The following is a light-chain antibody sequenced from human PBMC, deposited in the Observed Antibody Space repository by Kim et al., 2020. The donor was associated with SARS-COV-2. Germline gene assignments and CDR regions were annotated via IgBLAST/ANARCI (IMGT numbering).Light chain of an antibody. Sequence: ASVGDTVTITCRASQGIGRDLAWYQQKPVTAPTLLIFLTSKLHTGVPSRFSGSSSGADFTLTITSLQPEDFATYYCLQDYDFPWTFGQGTKVDIK. J-gene: IGKJ1*01. V-gene: IGKV1-6*01. CDR1: QGIGRD. CDR3: LQDYDFPWT. CDR2: LTS.